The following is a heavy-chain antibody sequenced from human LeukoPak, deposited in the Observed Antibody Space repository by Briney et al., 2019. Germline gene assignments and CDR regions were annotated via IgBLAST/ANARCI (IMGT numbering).Heavy chain of an antibody. CDR3: AGIVVVVAPDPARVRSDAFDI. CDR1: GFTFSSYG. V-gene: IGHV3-30*02. D-gene: IGHD2-15*01. Sequence: GGSLRLSCAASGFTFSSYGMHWVRQAPGKGLEWVAFIRYDGSNKYYADSVKGRFTISRDNSKNTLYLQMNSLRAEDTAVYYCAGIVVVVAPDPARVRSDAFDIWGQGTMVTVSS. CDR2: IRYDGSNK. J-gene: IGHJ3*02.